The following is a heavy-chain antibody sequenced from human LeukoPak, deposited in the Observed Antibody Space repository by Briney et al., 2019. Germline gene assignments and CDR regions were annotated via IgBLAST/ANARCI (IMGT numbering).Heavy chain of an antibody. CDR2: INPSGGST. Sequence: ASVKVSCKASGYTFTGYYMHWVRQAPGQGLEWMGIINPSGGSTSYAQKFQGRVTMTRDTSTSTVYMELSSLRSEDTAVYYCAREVREGVPRITIFGVVIESTPYFDYWGQGTLVTVSS. D-gene: IGHD3-3*01. CDR1: GYTFTGYY. J-gene: IGHJ4*02. CDR3: AREVREGVPRITIFGVVIESTPYFDY. V-gene: IGHV1-46*01.